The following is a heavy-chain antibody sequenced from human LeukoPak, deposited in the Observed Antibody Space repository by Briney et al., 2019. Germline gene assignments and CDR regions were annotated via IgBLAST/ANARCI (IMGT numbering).Heavy chain of an antibody. CDR3: ARVSRYYDFWSGYLDY. J-gene: IGHJ4*02. CDR2: ISTSGNT. Sequence: SETLSLTXSVSSGFISNYYWSWIGQPAGKGLEWIGRISTSGNTNYSPSLKSRVTMSVDTSKNQFFLNLRSVTAADTAVYYCARVSRYYDFWSGYLDYWGQGALVTVSS. CDR1: SGFISNYY. V-gene: IGHV4-4*07. D-gene: IGHD3-3*01.